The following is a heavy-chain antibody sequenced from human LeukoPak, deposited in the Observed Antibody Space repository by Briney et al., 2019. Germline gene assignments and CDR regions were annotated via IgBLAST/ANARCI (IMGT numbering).Heavy chain of an antibody. J-gene: IGHJ6*03. CDR3: ARRGGKNYGDYVLYYDYMDV. CDR2: ISAYNGNT. Sequence: ASVKVSCKASGYTFTNYGITWVRQAPGQGLEWMGWISAYNGNTNYAQKLQGRVTMTTDTSTSTAYMELRSLRSDDTAVYYCARRGGKNYGDYVLYYDYMDVWGKGTTVTVSS. D-gene: IGHD4-17*01. V-gene: IGHV1-18*01. CDR1: GYTFTNYG.